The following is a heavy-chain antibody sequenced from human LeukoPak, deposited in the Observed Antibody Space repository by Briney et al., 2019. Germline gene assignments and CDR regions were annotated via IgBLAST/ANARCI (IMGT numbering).Heavy chain of an antibody. D-gene: IGHD6-13*01. J-gene: IGHJ4*02. CDR1: GFTFSRSA. CDR3: VKGRISEDGLDL. CDR2: ISSSGNT. V-gene: IGHV3-23*01. Sequence: HPGGSLRLSCAASGFTFSRSAMTWVRQTPGKGLDRVSSISSSGNTYYADSVKDRFTISRDNSKNMLYLQMNSLRAEDTAVYYCVKGRISEDGLDLWGQGTLVTVSS.